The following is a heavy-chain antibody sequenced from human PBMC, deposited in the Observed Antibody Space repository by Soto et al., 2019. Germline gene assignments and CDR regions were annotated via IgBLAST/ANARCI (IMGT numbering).Heavy chain of an antibody. V-gene: IGHV3-74*01. CDR3: ATAEVDY. J-gene: IGHJ4*02. CDR2: MNSDGSTT. Sequence: GGSLRLSCAASGFAFSAYGMHWVRQAPGKGLERVSRMNSDGSTTNYADSVKGRFTVSRDNAKNTLFLQMNSLRAEDTAVYYCATAEVDYWGPGTQVTVSS. CDR1: GFAFSAYG.